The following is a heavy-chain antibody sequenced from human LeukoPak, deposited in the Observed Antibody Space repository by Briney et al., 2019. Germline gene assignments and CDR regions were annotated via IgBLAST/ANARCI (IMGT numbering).Heavy chain of an antibody. CDR3: SKERPEEYYASGSYYDY. Sequence: GGSLRLSCAASGFTFRSFVMHWGRQAPGKGLEWGAAISDEDGSNKYYADSVKGRFTISRDNSKYTVYLEMNSLRVEDTAMYYCSKERPEEYYASGSYYDYWGQGTLVTVSS. V-gene: IGHV3-30*04. J-gene: IGHJ4*02. CDR2: ISDEDGSNK. CDR1: GFTFRSFV. D-gene: IGHD3-10*01.